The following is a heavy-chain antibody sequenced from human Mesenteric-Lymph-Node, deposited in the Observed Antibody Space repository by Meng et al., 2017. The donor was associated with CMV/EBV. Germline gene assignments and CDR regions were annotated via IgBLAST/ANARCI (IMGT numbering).Heavy chain of an antibody. D-gene: IGHD3-10*01. CDR1: GGAFSGYY. J-gene: IGHJ5*02. CDR3: ARGFDTMFRGWFNP. Sequence: SETLSLTCGVYGGAFSGYYWNWIRQSPGKGLEWIGEINHSGGTNYNPSLKSRVTISVDTSKNQCALKLRSVTAADTAIYYCARGFDTMFRGWFNPWGQGTLVTVSS. V-gene: IGHV4-34*01. CDR2: INHSGGT.